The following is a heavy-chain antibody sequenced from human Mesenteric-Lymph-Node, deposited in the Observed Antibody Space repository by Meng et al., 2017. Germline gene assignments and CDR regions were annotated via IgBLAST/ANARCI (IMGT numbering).Heavy chain of an antibody. CDR2: IDQDGSEE. V-gene: IGHV3-7*01. CDR3: VRSVVAIGTRWFDP. Sequence: GESLKISCAASGFTFRTFWMNWVRQAPGKGLEWVANIDQDGSEEYYVDSVKGRFTISRDNAKNSLYLQMDSLRAEDTAIYYCVRSVVAIGTRWFDPWGQGAPVTVSS. D-gene: IGHD2-21*01. CDR1: GFTFRTFW. J-gene: IGHJ5*02.